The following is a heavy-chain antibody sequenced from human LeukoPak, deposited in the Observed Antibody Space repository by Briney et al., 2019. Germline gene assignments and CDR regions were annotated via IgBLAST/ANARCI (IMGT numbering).Heavy chain of an antibody. CDR3: AREAPQTYYDFWRGFRPFDY. CDR2: ISSSGSTI. Sequence: GGSLRLSCAASGFTFSSYCMNWVRQAPGKGLEWVSYISSSGSTIYYADSVKRRFTVSGDYAKNSLYLLMNSLRAEDTAVYYCAREAPQTYYDFWRGFRPFDYWGQGTLVTVSS. D-gene: IGHD3-3*01. CDR1: GFTFSSYC. J-gene: IGHJ4*02. V-gene: IGHV3-48*04.